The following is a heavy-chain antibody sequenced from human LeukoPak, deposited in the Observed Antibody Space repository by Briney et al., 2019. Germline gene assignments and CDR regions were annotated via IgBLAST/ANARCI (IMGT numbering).Heavy chain of an antibody. Sequence: SETLSLTCAVYGGSFSGYYWSWIRRPPGKGLEWIGEINHSGSTNYNPSLKSRVTISVDTSKNQFSLKLSSVTAADTAVYYCARGRVFAYWGQGTLVTVSS. V-gene: IGHV4-34*01. CDR3: ARGRVFAY. J-gene: IGHJ4*02. CDR1: GGSFSGYY. CDR2: INHSGST.